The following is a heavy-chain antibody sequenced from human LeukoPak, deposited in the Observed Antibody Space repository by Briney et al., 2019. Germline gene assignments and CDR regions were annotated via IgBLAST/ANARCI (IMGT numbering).Heavy chain of an antibody. V-gene: IGHV4-34*01. J-gene: IGHJ4*02. CDR3: ARGGVEDSSGFDC. CDR2: INHSGST. Sequence: PSETLSLTCAVYGGSFSVYYWSWIRQPPGKGLEWIGEINHSGSTNYNPSLKSRVTISVDTSKNQFSLKLSSVTAADTAVYYCARGGVEDSSGFDCWGQGTLVTVSS. CDR1: GGSFSVYY. D-gene: IGHD3-22*01.